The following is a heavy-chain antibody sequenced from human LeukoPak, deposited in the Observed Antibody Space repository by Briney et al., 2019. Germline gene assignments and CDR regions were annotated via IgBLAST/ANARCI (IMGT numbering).Heavy chain of an antibody. CDR2: IRYDGSNK. V-gene: IGHV3-30*02. Sequence: GRSLRLSCAASGFTFSSYGMHWVRQAPGKGLEWVAFIRYDGSNKYYADSVKGRFTISRDNSKNTLYLQMNSLRAEDTAVYYCAKDQGGQQLVLNCWGQGTLVTVSS. CDR3: AKDQGGQQLVLNC. CDR1: GFTFSSYG. D-gene: IGHD6-13*01. J-gene: IGHJ4*02.